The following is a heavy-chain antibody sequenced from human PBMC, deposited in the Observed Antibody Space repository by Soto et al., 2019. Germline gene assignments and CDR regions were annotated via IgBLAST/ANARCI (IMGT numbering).Heavy chain of an antibody. CDR2: INPDSGAT. Sequence: QVQLVQSGAEVKKPGASVKVSCKASGYIFNGYYMHWVRQAPGQGLEWMGWINPDSGATNYAQNFQGWVTMTRDTSISTAYMELSRLRSDDTAVYYCARGETGVDDAFEIWGQGTMVTVSS. J-gene: IGHJ3*02. CDR3: ARGETGVDDAFEI. V-gene: IGHV1-2*04. CDR1: GYIFNGYY. D-gene: IGHD7-27*01.